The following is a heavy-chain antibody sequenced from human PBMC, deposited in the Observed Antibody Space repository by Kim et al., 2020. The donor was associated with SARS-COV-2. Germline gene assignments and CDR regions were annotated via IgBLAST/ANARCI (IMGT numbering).Heavy chain of an antibody. CDR2: ISGSGGST. D-gene: IGHD6-13*01. CDR3: ANLGAANSSRNWFDP. V-gene: IGHV3-23*01. CDR1: GFTFSSYA. Sequence: GGSLRLSCAASGFTFSSYAMSWVRQAPGKGLEWVSAISGSGGSTYYADSVKGRFTISRDNSKNTLYLQMNSLRAEDTAVYYCANLGAANSSRNWFDPWGQGTLVTVSS. J-gene: IGHJ5*02.